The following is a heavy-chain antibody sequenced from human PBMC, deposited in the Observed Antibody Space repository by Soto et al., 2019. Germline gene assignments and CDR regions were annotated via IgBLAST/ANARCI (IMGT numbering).Heavy chain of an antibody. Sequence: PGESLKISCKGSGYSFTSYWIGWVRQMPGKGLEWMGIIYPGDSDTRYSPSFQGQVTISADKSISTAYLQWSSLKASDTAMYYCARSRSRLEDGRYYYYYGMDVWGQGTTGTCSS. J-gene: IGHJ6*02. CDR2: IYPGDSDT. CDR1: GYSFTSYW. V-gene: IGHV5-51*01. CDR3: ARSRSRLEDGRYYYYYGMDV. D-gene: IGHD4-17*01.